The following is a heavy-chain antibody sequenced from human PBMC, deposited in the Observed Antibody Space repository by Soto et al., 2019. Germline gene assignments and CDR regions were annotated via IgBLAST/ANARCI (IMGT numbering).Heavy chain of an antibody. CDR1: GFTFSSYA. J-gene: IGHJ4*02. CDR2: IRSNGGST. V-gene: IGHV3-64*01. CDR3: AREGGGYYFDY. D-gene: IGHD3-16*01. Sequence: EVQLVESGGGLVQPGGSLRLSCAASGFTFSSYAMHWVRQAPGKGLEYVSAIRSNGGSTYYANSVKGRFTISRDNSKNTLNLQMGSLRAEDMAVYYCAREGGGYYFDYWGQGTLVTVSS.